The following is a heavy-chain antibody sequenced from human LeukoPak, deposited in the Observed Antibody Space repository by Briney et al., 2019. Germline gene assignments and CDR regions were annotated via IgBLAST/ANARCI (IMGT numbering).Heavy chain of an antibody. CDR2: INAGNGNT. V-gene: IGHV1-3*01. CDR1: GYTFTGYA. D-gene: IGHD5-18*01. Sequence: ASVKVSCKASGYTFTGYAMHWVRQAPGQRLEWMGWINAGNGNTKYSQKFQGRVTITRDTSASTAYMELSSLRSEDTAVYYCARGYSYGYSDYWGQGTLSPSPQ. CDR3: ARGYSYGYSDY. J-gene: IGHJ4*02.